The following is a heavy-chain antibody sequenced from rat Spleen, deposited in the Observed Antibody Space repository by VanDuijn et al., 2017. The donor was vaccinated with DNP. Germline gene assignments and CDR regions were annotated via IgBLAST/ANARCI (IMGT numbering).Heavy chain of an antibody. Sequence: VQLKESGPGLVQPSQTLSLTCTVSGFSLTSYGVSWVRQPPGKGLEWVATIIYDGSRTYYRDSVKGRFTISRDNAKSTLYLQMDSLRSEDTATYYCATSTGAYWGQGTLVTVSS. CDR3: ATSTGAY. D-gene: IGHD1-2*01. CDR1: GFSLTSYG. V-gene: IGHV5S10*01. J-gene: IGHJ3*01. CDR2: IIYDGSRT.